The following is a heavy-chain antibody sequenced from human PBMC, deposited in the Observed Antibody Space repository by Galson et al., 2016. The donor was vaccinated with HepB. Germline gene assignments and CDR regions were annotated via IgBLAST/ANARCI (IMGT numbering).Heavy chain of an antibody. D-gene: IGHD3-22*01. V-gene: IGHV3-53*01. CDR2: IYNDGST. Sequence: SLRLSCAASGFSVSKFYLIWVRQAPGEGLEWISTIYNDGSTHYADSVRGRFTFSRDNSKNTLYLQMNNLRADDTAVYCCAREFQYESRGFAYKRPFDYWGQGTLVTVAS. CDR3: AREFQYESRGFAYKRPFDY. J-gene: IGHJ4*02. CDR1: GFSVSKFY.